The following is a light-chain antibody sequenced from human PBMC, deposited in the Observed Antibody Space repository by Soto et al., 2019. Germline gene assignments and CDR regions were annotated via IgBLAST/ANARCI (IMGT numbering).Light chain of an antibody. CDR1: QRINNY. CDR3: QQRSNWPPFT. V-gene: IGKV3-11*01. Sequence: EIVLTQSPATLSLSPGERATLSCRASQRINNYLAWYQQKVGQAPRLLIYDVSTRATGIPARFSGSGSETDFTRTISSLEPEDSAIYYCQQRSNWPPFTFGQGTRLEIK. J-gene: IGKJ5*01. CDR2: DVS.